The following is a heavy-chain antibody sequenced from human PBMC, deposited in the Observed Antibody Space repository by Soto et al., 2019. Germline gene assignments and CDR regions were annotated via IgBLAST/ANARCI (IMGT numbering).Heavy chain of an antibody. CDR1: GFTFSSYW. J-gene: IGHJ4*02. V-gene: IGHV3-7*01. Sequence: GGSLRHSCAASGFTFSSYWMSWVRQAPGKGLEWVANIKQDGSEKYYVDPVKGRFTISRDNAKNSLYLQMNSLRAEDTAVYYCARDKRDLRFLEWSYYFDYWGQGT. CDR2: IKQDGSEK. D-gene: IGHD3-3*01. CDR3: ARDKRDLRFLEWSYYFDY.